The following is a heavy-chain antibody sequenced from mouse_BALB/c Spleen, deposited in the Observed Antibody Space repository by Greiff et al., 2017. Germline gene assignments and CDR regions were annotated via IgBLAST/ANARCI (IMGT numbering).Heavy chain of an antibody. J-gene: IGHJ4*01. CDR2: IWAGGST. Sequence: VQRVESGPGLVAPSQSLSITCTVSGFSLTSYGVHWVRQPPGKGLEWLGVIWAGGSTNYNSALMSRLSISKDNSKSQVFLKMNSLQTDDTAMYYCARGYGNYAMDYWGQGTSVTVSS. V-gene: IGHV2-9*02. CDR3: ARGYGNYAMDY. CDR1: GFSLTSYG. D-gene: IGHD2-10*02.